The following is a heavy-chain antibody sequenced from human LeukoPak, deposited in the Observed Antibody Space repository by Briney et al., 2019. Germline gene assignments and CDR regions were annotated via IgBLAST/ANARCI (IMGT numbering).Heavy chain of an antibody. V-gene: IGHV4-59*01. Sequence: SETLSLTCTVSGGSTSSYYWSWIRQPPGKGLEWIGYIYYSGSTNYNPSLKSRVTISVDTSKNQFSLKLSSVTAADTAVYYCARDDIAAAGNAYYYYYGMDVWGQGTTVTVSS. D-gene: IGHD6-13*01. CDR2: IYYSGST. CDR3: ARDDIAAAGNAYYYYYGMDV. J-gene: IGHJ6*02. CDR1: GGSTSSYY.